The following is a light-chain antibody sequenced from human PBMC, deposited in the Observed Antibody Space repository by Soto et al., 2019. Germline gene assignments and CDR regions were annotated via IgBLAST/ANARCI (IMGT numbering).Light chain of an antibody. V-gene: IGKV3-20*01. J-gene: IGKJ1*01. CDR3: QQYGSSPRT. CDR2: GAS. CDR1: QSVSNNF. Sequence: EIVLTQSPGTLSLSPGERATLSCRASQSVSNNFLAWYRQKPGQAPRLLIYGASFRATGIPDRFSGSGSGTDFTRTISRLEPEDFALYYCQQYGSSPRTFGQGTKVELQ.